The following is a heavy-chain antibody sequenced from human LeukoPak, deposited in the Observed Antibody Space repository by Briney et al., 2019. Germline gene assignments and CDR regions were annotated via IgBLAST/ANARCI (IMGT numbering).Heavy chain of an antibody. CDR3: ARGGVAGDENWFDP. V-gene: IGHV1-69*05. CDR1: GGTFSSYA. J-gene: IGHJ5*02. D-gene: IGHD6-19*01. Sequence: ASVKVSCKASGGTFSSYAISWVRQAPGQGLEWMGGIIPIFGTANYAQKFQGRVTMTRDMSTSTVYMELSSLRSEDTAVYYCARGGVAGDENWFDPWGQGTLVTVSS. CDR2: IIPIFGTA.